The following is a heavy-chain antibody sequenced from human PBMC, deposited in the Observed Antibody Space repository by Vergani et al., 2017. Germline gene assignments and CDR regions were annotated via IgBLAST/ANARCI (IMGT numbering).Heavy chain of an antibody. CDR1: GAYVGSGGYY. V-gene: IGHV4-31*03. Sequence: QVQLQESGPGLVKASQTLSLTCSVSGAYVGSGGYYWSWVRQRPGMGLDWIGYIYYSGTTYFNPSLESRLTISIDTSETHLSLKLTSVTAAYSAVYYCATQKAYYMDFWGKGATVTVS. J-gene: IGHJ6*03. CDR2: IYYSGTT. CDR3: ATQKAYYMDF.